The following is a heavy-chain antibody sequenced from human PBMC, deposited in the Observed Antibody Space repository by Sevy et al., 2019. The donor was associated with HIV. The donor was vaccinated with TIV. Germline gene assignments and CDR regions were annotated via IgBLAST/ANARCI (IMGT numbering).Heavy chain of an antibody. J-gene: IGHJ3*02. CDR2: IYSGVTT. Sequence: GGSLRLSCAASGFTVGSNYMSWVRQAPGKGLEWVSIIYSGVTTSYAGSVKGRFTISRDNSKNTLYLQMNILRAKDTAMYYCTRVSVYYYDSSGYYTTGNAFDIWGQGIMVTVSS. CDR3: TRVSVYYYDSSGYYTTGNAFDI. CDR1: GFTVGSNY. V-gene: IGHV3-53*01. D-gene: IGHD3-22*01.